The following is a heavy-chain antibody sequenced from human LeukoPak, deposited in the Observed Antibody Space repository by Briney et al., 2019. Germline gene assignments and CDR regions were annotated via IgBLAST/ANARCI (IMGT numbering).Heavy chain of an antibody. CDR3: AKDSPYSGTL. D-gene: IGHD1-26*01. CDR1: GFTFDDYA. Sequence: GRSLRLSCAASGFTFDDYAMHWVRQAPGKGLEWVSGISWNSGSIGYADSVKGRFTISRDNAKNSLYLQMNSLRAEDTALYYCAKDSPYSGTLWGQGTLVAVSS. J-gene: IGHJ4*02. V-gene: IGHV3-9*01. CDR2: ISWNSGSI.